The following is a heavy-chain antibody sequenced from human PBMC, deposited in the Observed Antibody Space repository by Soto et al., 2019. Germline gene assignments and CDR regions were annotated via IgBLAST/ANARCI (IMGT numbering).Heavy chain of an antibody. CDR3: ARDLRYCSSTSYADGLHSSSNRYYYYGMDV. J-gene: IGHJ6*02. CDR2: INAGNGNT. D-gene: IGHD2-2*01. Sequence: GASVKVSCKASGYTFTSYAMHWVRQAPGQRLEWMGWINAGNGNTKYSQKFQGRVTITRDTSASTAYMELSSLRSEDTAVYYCARDLRYCSSTSYADGLHSSSNRYYYYGMDVWGQGTTVTVSS. V-gene: IGHV1-3*01. CDR1: GYTFTSYA.